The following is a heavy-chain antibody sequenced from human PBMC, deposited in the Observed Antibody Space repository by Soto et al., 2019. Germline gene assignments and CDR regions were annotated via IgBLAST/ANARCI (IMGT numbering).Heavy chain of an antibody. Sequence: QVQLQESGPGLVKPSQTLSLTCTVSGGSISSGGYYWSWIRQHPGKGLEWIGYIYYSGSTYYNPSHKSRITISLDTSNNQFSLKLSSVTAADTAAYYCSRVVGKVIVVWGQGTLVTVSS. J-gene: IGHJ1*01. V-gene: IGHV4-31*03. D-gene: IGHD3-22*01. CDR1: GGSISSGGYY. CDR3: SRVVGKVIVV. CDR2: IYYSGST.